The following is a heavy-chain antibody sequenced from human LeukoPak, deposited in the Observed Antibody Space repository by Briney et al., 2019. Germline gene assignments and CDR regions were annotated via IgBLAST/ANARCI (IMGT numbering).Heavy chain of an antibody. V-gene: IGHV3-23*01. J-gene: IGHJ4*02. CDR3: ARAPYHYDNSGFYFSY. D-gene: IGHD3-22*01. CDR2: ISGSGGST. Sequence: GGSLRLSCAASGFTFRSYAMSWVRQAPGKGLEWVSAISGSGGSTYYADSVKGRFTTSRDNSKNALYVQMSSLRADDTAVYYCARAPYHYDNSGFYFSYWGQGTLVTVSS. CDR1: GFTFRSYA.